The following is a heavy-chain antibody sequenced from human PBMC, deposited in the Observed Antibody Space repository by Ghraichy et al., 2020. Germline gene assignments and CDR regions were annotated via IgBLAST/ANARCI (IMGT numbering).Heavy chain of an antibody. D-gene: IGHD3-16*02. J-gene: IGHJ3*02. CDR1: GYTLTELA. V-gene: IGHV1-24*01. CDR3: ATDLDTPRYRTQVDAFDT. Sequence: ASVKVSCKVSGYTLTELAIHWVRQAPGKGLEWMGGFDPEDGEAISAQQFQDRVTMTEDTSVHIAYMELSSLRSEDTAVYYCATDLDTPRYRTQVDAFDTWGQGTVVTVSS. CDR2: FDPEDGEA.